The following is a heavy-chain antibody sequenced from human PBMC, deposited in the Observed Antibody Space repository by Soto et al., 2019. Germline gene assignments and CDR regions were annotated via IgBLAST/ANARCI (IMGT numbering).Heavy chain of an antibody. CDR2: IKYDGSKK. J-gene: IGHJ6*03. V-gene: IGHV3-7*02. Sequence: GGSLRLSCAASGFTFSSYWMSWVRQAPGKGLEWVANIKYDGSKKYYADSVKGRFTISRDNSKNTLYLQMNSLRAEDTAVYYCAKGANWASSFTYYYYYYMDVWGKGTTVTVSS. CDR3: AKGANWASSFTYYYYYYMDV. CDR1: GFTFSSYW. D-gene: IGHD6-13*01.